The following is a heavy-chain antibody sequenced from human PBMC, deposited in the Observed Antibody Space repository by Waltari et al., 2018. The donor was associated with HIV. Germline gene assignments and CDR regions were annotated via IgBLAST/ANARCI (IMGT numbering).Heavy chain of an antibody. CDR1: VFTFSRYD. V-gene: IGHV3-48*03. Sequence: EVQLVEAGGGLVQPGGSLRLSCAASVFTFSRYDMNWVSQAPGKGLEWVSYISSRGSTIYYADSVKGRFTISRDNAKNSLYLQMNSLRAEDTAVYYCARGLGGVFWGYWGQGTLVTVSS. J-gene: IGHJ4*02. CDR3: ARGLGGVFWGY. D-gene: IGHD3-16*01. CDR2: ISSRGSTI.